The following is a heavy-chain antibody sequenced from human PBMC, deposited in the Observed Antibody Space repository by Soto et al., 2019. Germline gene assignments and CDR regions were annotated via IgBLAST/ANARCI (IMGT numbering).Heavy chain of an antibody. CDR3: ARDRQWEPLLY. CDR1: GYTFRNYG. CDR2: VSDYNRNS. J-gene: IGHJ4*02. Sequence: QVQLVQSGSEVKKPGASVRVTCKASGYTFRNYGISWVREAPGQGLEWMGWVSDYNRNSNYAQKFEDRVIMTADTATSTASLELRGLRSYDTAIYYCARDRQWEPLLYWGQGTLVTVSS. D-gene: IGHD1-26*01. V-gene: IGHV1-18*01.